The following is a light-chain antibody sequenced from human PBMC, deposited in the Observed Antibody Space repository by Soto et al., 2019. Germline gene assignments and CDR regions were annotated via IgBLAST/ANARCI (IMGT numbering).Light chain of an antibody. J-gene: IGKJ2*01. CDR1: QSVSGTY. CDR2: GAS. CDR3: QLYGSSRRYT. V-gene: IGKV3-20*01. Sequence: DIVLTQSPGTLSLSPGERATLSCRASQSVSGTYLAWYQQKPGQAPRVLIYGASSRAAGIPDRFSGSGSGTDFTLTISRLEPEDFAVYYCQLYGSSRRYTFGQGTKREIK.